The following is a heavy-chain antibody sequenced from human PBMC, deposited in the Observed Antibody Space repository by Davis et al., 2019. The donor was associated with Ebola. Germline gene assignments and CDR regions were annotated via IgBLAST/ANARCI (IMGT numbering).Heavy chain of an antibody. V-gene: IGHV3-21*01. CDR3: ASNHVAVAGNFDY. CDR1: GFTFSSYS. Sequence: GGSLRLSCAASGFTFSSYSMNWVRQAPGKGLEWVSAISGSGGNTDYADSVKGRFTISRDNAKNSLYLQMNSLRAEDTAVYYCASNHVAVAGNFDYWGQGTLVTVSS. J-gene: IGHJ4*02. D-gene: IGHD6-19*01. CDR2: ISGSGGNT.